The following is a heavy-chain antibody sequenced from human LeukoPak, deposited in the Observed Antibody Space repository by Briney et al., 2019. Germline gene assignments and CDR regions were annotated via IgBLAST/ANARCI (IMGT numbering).Heavy chain of an antibody. D-gene: IGHD3-16*01. V-gene: IGHV3-33*01. CDR3: AREQPPYDMDV. J-gene: IGHJ6*02. CDR2: IWYGGSNK. CDR1: GFTFSSYG. Sequence: GRSLRLSCAAPGFTFSSYGMHWVRQAPGKGLEWVAVIWYGGSNKYYADSVKGRFTISRDNSKNTLYLQMNSLRAEDTAIYYCAREQPPYDMDVWGQGTTVTVSS.